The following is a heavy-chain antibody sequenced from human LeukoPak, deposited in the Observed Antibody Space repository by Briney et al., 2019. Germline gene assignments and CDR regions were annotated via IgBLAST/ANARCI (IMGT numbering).Heavy chain of an antibody. Sequence: PSGTLSLTCAVYGGSFSGYYWSWIRQPPGKGLEWIGEINHSGSTNYNPSLKSRVTISVDTSKNQFSLKLSSVTAADTAVYYCARVWYYYGMDVWGQGTTVTVSS. V-gene: IGHV4-34*01. D-gene: IGHD3-16*01. J-gene: IGHJ6*02. CDR2: INHSGST. CDR1: GGSFSGYY. CDR3: ARVWYYYGMDV.